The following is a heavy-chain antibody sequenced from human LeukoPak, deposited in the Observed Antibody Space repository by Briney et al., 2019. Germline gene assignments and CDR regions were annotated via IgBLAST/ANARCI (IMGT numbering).Heavy chain of an antibody. CDR3: AKDLSILAVTGDYFDC. Sequence: GGSLRLSCAASGFSVSSNYMSWVRQAPGKGLEWVSVIYSGGSTYYADSVKGRFTISRDNSKNTLYLQMNSLRAEDTAVYYCAKDLSILAVTGDYFDCWGQGTLVTVSS. CDR2: IYSGGST. D-gene: IGHD4-17*01. V-gene: IGHV3-66*01. CDR1: GFSVSSNY. J-gene: IGHJ4*02.